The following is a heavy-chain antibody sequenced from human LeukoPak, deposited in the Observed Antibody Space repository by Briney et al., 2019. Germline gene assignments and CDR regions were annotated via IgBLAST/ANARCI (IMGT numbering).Heavy chain of an antibody. D-gene: IGHD3-10*01. CDR2: IYTRGTT. CDR3: VRYVVYGSGIYYFDY. J-gene: IGHJ4*02. CDR1: GGSISSYY. V-gene: IGHV4-4*07. Sequence: SETLSLTCTVPGGSISSYYWNWIRQPAGKGLEWIGRIYTRGTTNYNPSLKSRVTVSVDTSKNQFSLKLSSVTAADTAVFYCVRYVVYGSGIYYFDYWGQGTLVTVSS.